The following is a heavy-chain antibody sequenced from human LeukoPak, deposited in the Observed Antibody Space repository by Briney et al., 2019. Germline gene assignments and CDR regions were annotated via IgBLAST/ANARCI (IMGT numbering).Heavy chain of an antibody. CDR2: ISGSGGST. Sequence: GGSLRLSCAASGFIFSSYAMSWVRQAPGKGLEWVSAISGSGGSTYYADSVKGRFTISRDNSKNTLYLQMNSLRAEDTAVYCCAKVYRDYGDYFAFDIWGQGTMVTVSS. D-gene: IGHD4-17*01. V-gene: IGHV3-23*01. J-gene: IGHJ3*02. CDR1: GFIFSSYA. CDR3: AKVYRDYGDYFAFDI.